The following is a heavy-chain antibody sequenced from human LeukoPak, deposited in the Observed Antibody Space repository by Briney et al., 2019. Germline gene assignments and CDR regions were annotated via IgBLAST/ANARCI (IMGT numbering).Heavy chain of an antibody. J-gene: IGHJ4*02. V-gene: IGHV1-18*01. CDR2: MNPNSGNT. Sequence: ASVKVSCKASGYTFTSYDINWVRQATGQGLEWMGWMNPNSGNTNYAQKLQGRVTMTTDTSTSTAYMELRSLRSDDTAVYYCVTHEAMVDYWGQGTLVTVSS. CDR3: VTHEAMVDY. CDR1: GYTFTSYD. D-gene: IGHD5-18*01.